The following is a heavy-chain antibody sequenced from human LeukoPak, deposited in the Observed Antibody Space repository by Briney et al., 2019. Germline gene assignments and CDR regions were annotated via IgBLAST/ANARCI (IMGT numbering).Heavy chain of an antibody. V-gene: IGHV3-48*03. CDR2: ISSSGSTI. CDR1: GFTFSSYE. J-gene: IGHJ4*02. Sequence: GSLRLSCAASGFTFSSYEMNWVRQAPGKGLEWVSYISSSGSTIYCADSVKGRFTISRDNAKNSLYLQMNSLRAEDTAVYYCASPPGIAVAGTGTGYWGQGTLVTVSS. D-gene: IGHD6-19*01. CDR3: ASPPGIAVAGTGTGY.